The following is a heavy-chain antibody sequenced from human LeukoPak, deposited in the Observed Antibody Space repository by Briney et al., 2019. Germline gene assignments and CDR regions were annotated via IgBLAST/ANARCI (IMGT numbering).Heavy chain of an antibody. CDR2: IRSKAYGAAT. Sequence: GRSLRLSCTTSGFNFGVYSISWVRQAPGKGLEWVGFIRSKAYGAATVYAASVRGRFTISRDDSKSIAYLQMNSLKTGDTGVYYCTRETYNGYFDYWGQGTLVTVSS. CDR1: GFNFGVYS. D-gene: IGHD1-1*01. CDR3: TRETYNGYFDY. V-gene: IGHV3-49*04. J-gene: IGHJ4*02.